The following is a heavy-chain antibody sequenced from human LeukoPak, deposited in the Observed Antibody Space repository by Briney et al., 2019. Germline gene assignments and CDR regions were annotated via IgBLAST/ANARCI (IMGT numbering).Heavy chain of an antibody. J-gene: IGHJ4*02. Sequence: SGGSLRLSCAASGFTFSDYWMSWVRQAPGKGLEWVANVKQDGSEKFYVDSVKGRFTISRDNAKNSLYLQMNSLRVEDMAAYYCARPTTVGSLFDYWGQGTLVTVSS. CDR1: GFTFSDYW. CDR2: VKQDGSEK. CDR3: ARPTTVGSLFDY. D-gene: IGHD4-17*01. V-gene: IGHV3-7*01.